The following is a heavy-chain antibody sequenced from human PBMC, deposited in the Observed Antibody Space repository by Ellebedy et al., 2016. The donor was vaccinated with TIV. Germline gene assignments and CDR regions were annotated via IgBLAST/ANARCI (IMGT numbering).Heavy chain of an antibody. D-gene: IGHD2-21*02. J-gene: IGHJ3*02. CDR3: ARGCGGDCYDAFDI. Sequence: SVKVSXXASGGTFSSYAISWVRQAPGQGLEWMGGIIPIFGTANYAQKFQGRVTITADESTSTAYMELSSLRSEDTAVYYCARGCGGDCYDAFDIWGQGTTVTVSS. CDR2: IIPIFGTA. CDR1: GGTFSSYA. V-gene: IGHV1-69*13.